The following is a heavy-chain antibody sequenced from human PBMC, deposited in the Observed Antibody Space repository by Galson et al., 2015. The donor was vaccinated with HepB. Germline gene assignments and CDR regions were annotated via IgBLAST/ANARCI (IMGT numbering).Heavy chain of an antibody. CDR3: VGAASNAFDI. D-gene: IGHD3-16*01. CDR1: GGSFSGYY. V-gene: IGHV4-34*01. CDR2: INHSGST. Sequence: ETLSLTCAVYGGSFSGYYWSWIRQPPGKGLEWIGEINHSGSTNYNPSLKSRVTISVDTSKNQFSLKLSSVTAADTAVYYCVGAASNAFDIWGQGTMVTVSS. J-gene: IGHJ3*02.